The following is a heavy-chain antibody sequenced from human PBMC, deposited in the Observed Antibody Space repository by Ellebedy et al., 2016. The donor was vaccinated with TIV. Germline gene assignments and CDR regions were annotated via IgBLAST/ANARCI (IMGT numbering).Heavy chain of an antibody. J-gene: IGHJ4*02. D-gene: IGHD3-9*01. CDR1: GYTFTSYY. Sequence: ASVKVSCXASGYTFTSYYMHWVRQAPGQGLEWMGIINPSGGSTSYAQKFQGRVTMTRDTSTSTVYMELSSLRSEDTAVYYCARGGLRYFDWYYFDYWGQGTLVTVSS. CDR3: ARGGLRYFDWYYFDY. CDR2: INPSGGST. V-gene: IGHV1-46*01.